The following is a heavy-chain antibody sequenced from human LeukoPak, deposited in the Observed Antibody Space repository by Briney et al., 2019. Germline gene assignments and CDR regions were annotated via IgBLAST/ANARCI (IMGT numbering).Heavy chain of an antibody. CDR3: ARDWDGSGRFDY. J-gene: IGHJ4*02. CDR2: IYSGGST. D-gene: IGHD3-10*01. Sequence: GGSLGLSCAASGFTVSGNYMSWVRQAPGKGLEWVSVIYSGGSTSYADSVKGRFTISRDNSKNTLSLLMNSLRDEDTAVYYCARDWDGSGRFDYWGQGTLVTVSS. CDR1: GFTVSGNY. V-gene: IGHV3-66*01.